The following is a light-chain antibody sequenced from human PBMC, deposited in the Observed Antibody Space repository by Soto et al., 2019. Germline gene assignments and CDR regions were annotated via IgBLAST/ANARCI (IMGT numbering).Light chain of an antibody. V-gene: IGKV1-39*01. CDR3: HQSYSTPPIT. CDR2: AAS. J-gene: IGKJ5*01. CDR1: QSISSY. Sequence: DIQMTQSPSSLSGSVGDRVTITCRASQSISSYLNWYQQKPGKAPKLLIYAASSLQSGVPSRFSGSGSGTNFTLTISSLQPQDVATSYCHQSYSTPPITFGQGTRLEIK.